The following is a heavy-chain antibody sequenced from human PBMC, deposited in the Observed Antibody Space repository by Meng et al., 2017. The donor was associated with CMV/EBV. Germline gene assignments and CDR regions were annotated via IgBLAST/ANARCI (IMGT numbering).Heavy chain of an antibody. CDR1: GGTFSSYA. D-gene: IGHD2-2*01. J-gene: IGHJ6*02. V-gene: IGHV1-69*05. CDR2: VIPIFGTA. CDR3: ARDLVYYCSSTSCYFDLYYGMDV. Sequence: SVKVSCKASGGTFSSYAISWVRQAPGQGLEWMGGVIPIFGTANHAQKFQGRVTITTDESTSTAYMELSSLRSEDTAVYYCARDLVYYCSSTSCYFDLYYGMDVWGQGTTVTVSS.